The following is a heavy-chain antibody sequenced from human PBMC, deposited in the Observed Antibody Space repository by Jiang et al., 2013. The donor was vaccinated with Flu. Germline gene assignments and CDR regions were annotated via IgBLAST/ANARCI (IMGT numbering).Heavy chain of an antibody. CDR1: GYSFTSYW. D-gene: IGHD6-13*01. CDR3: ARAGGQQLVPIGFDP. CDR2: IDPSDSYT. V-gene: IGHV5-10-1*01. J-gene: IGHJ5*02. Sequence: SLKISCKGSGYSFTSYWISWVRQMPGKGLEWMGRIDPSDSYTNYSPSFQGHVTISADKSISTAYLQWSSLKASDTAMYYCARAGGQQLVPIGFDPWGQGTLVTVSS.